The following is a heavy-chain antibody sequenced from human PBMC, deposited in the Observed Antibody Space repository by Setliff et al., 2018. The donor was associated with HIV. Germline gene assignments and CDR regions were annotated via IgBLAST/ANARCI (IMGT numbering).Heavy chain of an antibody. D-gene: IGHD3-22*01. CDR1: GDSISDGNY. CDR2: IYYSGNF. Sequence: SETLSLTCTVSGDSISDGNYWAWIRQTPGKGLEWIGNIYYSGNFYYNPSLKNRITISTDTSKNEFSLRLNSVTAADTAVYYCARHPDSGFYYSPLLNNWYFDLWGPGTLVTVSS. CDR3: ARHPDSGFYYSPLLNNWYFDL. V-gene: IGHV4-38-2*02. J-gene: IGHJ2*01.